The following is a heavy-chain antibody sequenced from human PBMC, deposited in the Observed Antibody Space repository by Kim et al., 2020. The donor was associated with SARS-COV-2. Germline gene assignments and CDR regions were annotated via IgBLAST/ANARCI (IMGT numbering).Heavy chain of an antibody. Sequence: ASVKVSCKASGYTFTSYGISWVRQAPGQGLEWMGWISGYNGNRNYAQKFQGRVTMTTDTSTSTAYMELRSLRSDDTAVYYCARDAPSYSSGWYGWLQIPQPNAFDIWGQGTMVTVSS. J-gene: IGHJ3*02. CDR3: ARDAPSYSSGWYGWLQIPQPNAFDI. CDR1: GYTFTSYG. D-gene: IGHD6-19*01. CDR2: ISGYNGNR. V-gene: IGHV1-18*01.